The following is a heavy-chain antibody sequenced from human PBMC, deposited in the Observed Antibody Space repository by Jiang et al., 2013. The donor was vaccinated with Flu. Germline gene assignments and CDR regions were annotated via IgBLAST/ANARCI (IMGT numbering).Heavy chain of an antibody. Sequence: GAEVKKPGESLRISCKGSGNSLTSYWINWVRQMPGKGLEWMGRIDPSDSYINYNPSFQGHVTISGDKSISTAYLQWSSLKASDTAMYYCVSGGSGTNFYYGMDVWGKGTTFTVSS. CDR3: VSGGSGTNFYYGMDV. CDR1: GNSLTSYW. V-gene: IGHV5-10-1*01. D-gene: IGHD3-10*01. CDR2: IDPSDSYI. J-gene: IGHJ6*04.